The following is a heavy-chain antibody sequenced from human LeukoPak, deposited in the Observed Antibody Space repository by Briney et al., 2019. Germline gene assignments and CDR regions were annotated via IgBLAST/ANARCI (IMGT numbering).Heavy chain of an antibody. CDR2: ISGSGVNT. J-gene: IGHJ4*01. Sequence: PGGSLRLSCAASGFTFTNYAMSWVRQAPGKGLEWVSAISGSGVNTYYADSVKGRFTISRDNSKNTLYLQMNSLRAEDTAVYYCAKDLSPSHSYTSWIFDYWGQEPWSPSPQ. CDR3: AKDLSPSHSYTSWIFDY. D-gene: IGHD5-18*01. CDR1: GFTFTNYA. V-gene: IGHV3-23*01.